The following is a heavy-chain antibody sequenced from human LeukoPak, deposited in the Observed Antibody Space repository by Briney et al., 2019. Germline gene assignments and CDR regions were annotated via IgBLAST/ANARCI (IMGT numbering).Heavy chain of an antibody. CDR2: IYYSGST. Sequence: WVRHAPGKGLEWIGSIYYSGSTYYNPSLKSRVTISVDTSKNQFSLKLSSVTAADTAVYYCARHLDYYYYYMDVWGKGTTVTVSS. J-gene: IGHJ6*03. D-gene: IGHD1-1*01. CDR3: ARHLDYYYYYMDV. V-gene: IGHV4-39*01.